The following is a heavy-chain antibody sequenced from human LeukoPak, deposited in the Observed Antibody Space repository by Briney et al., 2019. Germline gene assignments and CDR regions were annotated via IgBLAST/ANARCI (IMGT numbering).Heavy chain of an antibody. V-gene: IGHV3-23*01. CDR3: ANYRSRFGESSPQYFDY. D-gene: IGHD3-10*01. Sequence: GGSLRLSCAASAFTFSSYAMSWVRQAPGKGLEWVSAISRSGGSTYYADSVKGRFTISRDNSKNTLYLQMNSLRAEDTAVYYCANYRSRFGESSPQYFDYWGQGTLVTVSS. CDR1: AFTFSSYA. CDR2: ISRSGGST. J-gene: IGHJ4*02.